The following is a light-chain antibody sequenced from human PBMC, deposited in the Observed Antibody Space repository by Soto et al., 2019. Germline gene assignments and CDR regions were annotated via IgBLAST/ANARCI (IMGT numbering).Light chain of an antibody. CDR2: GPS. CDR1: QSVSSNY. V-gene: IGKV3-20*01. CDR3: QQYGSSLFT. J-gene: IGKJ3*01. Sequence: EIVLTQSPGTLSLSPGERATLSCRASQSVSSNYIAWYQQKPGQAPRLLIYGPSSRTTGIPDRFSGSGSGTDFTLTISRLEPEDFAVYYCQQYGSSLFTFGPGTKVDIK.